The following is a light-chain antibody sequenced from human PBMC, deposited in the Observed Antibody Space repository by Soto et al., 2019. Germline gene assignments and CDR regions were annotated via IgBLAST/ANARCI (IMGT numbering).Light chain of an antibody. J-gene: IGKJ4*01. CDR2: GAS. CDR3: QQDYKLPHT. V-gene: IGKV3D-7*01. Sequence: PGERVTLSCRASQSVSSSYLTWYQQKPGQAPRLLIYGASTRATGIPARFSGSGSGTDFTLTISSLQPEDFAVYYCQQDYKLPHTFGGGTKVDIX. CDR1: QSVSSSY.